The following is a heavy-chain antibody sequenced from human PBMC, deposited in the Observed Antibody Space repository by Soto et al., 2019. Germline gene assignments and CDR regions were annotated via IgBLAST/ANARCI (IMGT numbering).Heavy chain of an antibody. V-gene: IGHV3-23*01. D-gene: IGHD3-10*01. CDR2: ISGSGGST. Sequence: EVQLLESGGCLVQPGGSLRLSCAASGFTFTTYAMSCVRQAPGKGLAWVSAISGSGGSTYYADSVKGRFNISRDNSKNTLFLKMNSLKAEDTAVYYCAKKVDVSEPFQHWGQGTLVTVSS. J-gene: IGHJ1*01. CDR3: AKKVDVSEPFQH. CDR1: GFTFTTYA.